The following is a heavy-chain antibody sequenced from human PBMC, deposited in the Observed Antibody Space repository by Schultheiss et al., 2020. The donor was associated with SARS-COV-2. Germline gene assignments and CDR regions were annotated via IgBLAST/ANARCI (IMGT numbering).Heavy chain of an antibody. V-gene: IGHV4-34*09. D-gene: IGHD3-22*01. CDR2: IYYSGST. CDR3: ARADFIPTAEDNDSSGQGDAFDI. Sequence: SETLSLTCAVYGGSFSGYYWSWIRQPPGKGLEWIGYIYYSGSTYYNPSLKSRVTISVDTSKNQFSLKLSSVTAADTAVYYCARADFIPTAEDNDSSGQGDAFDIWGQGTMVTVSS. J-gene: IGHJ3*02. CDR1: GGSFSGYY.